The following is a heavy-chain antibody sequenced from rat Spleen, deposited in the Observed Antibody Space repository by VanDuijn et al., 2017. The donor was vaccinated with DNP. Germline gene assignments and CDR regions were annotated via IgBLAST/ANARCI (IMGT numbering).Heavy chain of an antibody. Sequence: EVQLVESGGGLVQPGRSLKLSCAASGFTFSDYYMAWVRQAPTKGLEWVASISYDGGSTDYRDSWKGRFTISRDNATRTLYLQMDSLRSEDTDTYYCLITTVVTREYGGQGVMGTVSS. CDR3: LITTVVTREY. V-gene: IGHV5-20*01. J-gene: IGHJ2*01. CDR1: GFTFSDYY. CDR2: ISYDGGST. D-gene: IGHD1-1*01.